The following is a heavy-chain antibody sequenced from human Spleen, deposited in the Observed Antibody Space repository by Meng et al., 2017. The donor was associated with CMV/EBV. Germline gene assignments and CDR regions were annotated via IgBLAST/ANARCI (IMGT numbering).Heavy chain of an antibody. CDR1: GGTFSSYT. CDR2: INPDSGGT. Sequence: ASVKVSCKASGGTFSSYTISWVRQAPGQGLEWMGWINPDSGGTNYAQKFPGRVTMTTDTSITTAYMELSRLRSDDTAVYYCARDLRFLGRSYGMDVWGQGTTVTVSS. D-gene: IGHD3-3*01. V-gene: IGHV1-2*02. J-gene: IGHJ6*02. CDR3: ARDLRFLGRSYGMDV.